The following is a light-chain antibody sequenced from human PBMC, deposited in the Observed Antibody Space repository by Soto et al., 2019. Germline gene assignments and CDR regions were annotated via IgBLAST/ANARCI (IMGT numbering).Light chain of an antibody. Sequence: QSVLTQPPSASGSPGQSVTISCTGTSSDVGGYNYVSWYQQHPGKAPKLMIYEVSKRPSGVPDRFSGSKSGNTASLTVSGIQAEDEADYYCSSYAGSNLWVFGGGTKLTVL. CDR2: EVS. V-gene: IGLV2-8*01. CDR3: SSYAGSNLWV. J-gene: IGLJ3*02. CDR1: SSDVGGYNY.